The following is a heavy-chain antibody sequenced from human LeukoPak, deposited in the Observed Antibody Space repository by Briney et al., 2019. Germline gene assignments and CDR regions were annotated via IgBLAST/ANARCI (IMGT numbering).Heavy chain of an antibody. D-gene: IGHD4-23*01. J-gene: IGHJ4*02. Sequence: GGSPRLSCAASGFTFSSYAMSWVRQAPGKGLEWVSAISGSGGSTYYADSVKGRFTISRDNSKNTLYLQMNSLRAEDTAVYYCAKDLEDYGGNSDFDYWGQGTLVTVSS. CDR2: ISGSGGST. CDR1: GFTFSSYA. CDR3: AKDLEDYGGNSDFDY. V-gene: IGHV3-23*01.